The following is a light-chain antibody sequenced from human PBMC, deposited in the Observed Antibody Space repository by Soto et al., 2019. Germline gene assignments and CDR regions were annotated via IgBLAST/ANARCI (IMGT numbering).Light chain of an antibody. CDR1: QSVSSSY. CDR2: GAS. CDR3: QQYGSSPWWT. J-gene: IGKJ1*01. V-gene: IGKV3-20*01. Sequence: EIVLTQSPGTLSLSTGERATLSCRASQSVSSSYLAWYQQKPGQAPRLLIYGASSRATGIPDRFSGSGSGTDFTLTISRLEPEDFAVYYCQQYGSSPWWTFGQGTKVDIK.